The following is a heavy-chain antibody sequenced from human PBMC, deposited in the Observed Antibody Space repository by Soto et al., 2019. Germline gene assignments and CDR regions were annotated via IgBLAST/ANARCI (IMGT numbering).Heavy chain of an antibody. CDR1: GYTFTSYG. J-gene: IGHJ4*02. CDR2: ISDYNGNT. Sequence: ASVKVSCKASGYTFTSYGISWVRQAPGQGLEWMGWISDYNGNTNYAQKLQGRVTMTTDTSTSTAYMELRSLRSDDTAVYYCARDRFLYRLYSSGCHWYWCQGMLVSVS. V-gene: IGHV1-18*01. CDR3: ARDRFLYRLYSSGCHWY. D-gene: IGHD6-19*01.